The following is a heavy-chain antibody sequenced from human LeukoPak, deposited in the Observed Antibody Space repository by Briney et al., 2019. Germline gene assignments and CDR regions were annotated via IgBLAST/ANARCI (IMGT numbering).Heavy chain of an antibody. Sequence: SETLSLTCIVSGGSIGSSYWSWIRQPPGKGLEWIAYIHSSGSTNYNPSLQSRATISVDTSKNQFSLKLSSVTAADTAVCYCAREGGHSGFFDYWGQGTLVTVSS. CDR1: GGSIGSSY. V-gene: IGHV4-59*01. CDR2: IHSSGST. CDR3: AREGGHSGFFDY. J-gene: IGHJ4*02. D-gene: IGHD5-12*01.